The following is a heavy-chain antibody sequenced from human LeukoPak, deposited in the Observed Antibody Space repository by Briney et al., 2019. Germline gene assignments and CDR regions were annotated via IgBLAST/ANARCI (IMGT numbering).Heavy chain of an antibody. Sequence: PSQTLSLTCTVSGGSISSGDYYWSWIRQPPGKGLEWIGYIYYSGSTYYNPSLKSRVTISVDTSKNQFSLKLSSVTAADTAVYYCAWVPYGDYALGYWGQGTLVTVSS. J-gene: IGHJ4*02. CDR3: AWVPYGDYALGY. CDR1: GGSISSGDYY. D-gene: IGHD4-17*01. V-gene: IGHV4-30-4*01. CDR2: IYYSGST.